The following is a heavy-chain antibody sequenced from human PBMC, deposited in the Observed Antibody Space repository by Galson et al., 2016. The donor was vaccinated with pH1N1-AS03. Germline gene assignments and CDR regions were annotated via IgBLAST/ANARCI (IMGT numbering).Heavy chain of an antibody. Sequence: SLRLSCAASGFIFSSYCMYWVRQAPGKGLEWVAVIWFAGNDKYYADSVKGRFTISRDNSKNTLYLQMNSLRAEDTAVYYCAKMEGSNNFYYFDYWGQGTPVTVSS. V-gene: IGHV3-33*06. CDR2: IWFAGNDK. CDR1: GFIFSSYC. D-gene: IGHD1-20*01. CDR3: AKMEGSNNFYYFDY. J-gene: IGHJ4*02.